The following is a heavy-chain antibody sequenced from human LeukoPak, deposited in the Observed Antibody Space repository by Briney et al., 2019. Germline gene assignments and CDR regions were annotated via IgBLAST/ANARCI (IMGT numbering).Heavy chain of an antibody. CDR3: ARQTTVMTE. Sequence: GESLKISCKGFGYSFATYWIGWVRQMPGKGLEWMGIIYPGDSDTRYSPSFQGQVTISVDKSISTAYLQWSSLKASDTAVYYCARQTTVMTEWGQGTLVTVSS. V-gene: IGHV5-51*01. D-gene: IGHD1-1*01. J-gene: IGHJ4*02. CDR1: GYSFATYW. CDR2: IYPGDSDT.